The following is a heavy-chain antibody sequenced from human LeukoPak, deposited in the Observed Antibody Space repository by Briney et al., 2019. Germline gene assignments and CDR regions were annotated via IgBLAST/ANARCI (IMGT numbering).Heavy chain of an antibody. D-gene: IGHD5-18*01. J-gene: IGHJ4*02. CDR2: ISGSGGST. V-gene: IGHV3-23*01. CDR3: ASSGRGYSYGSEPPFDY. Sequence: GGSLRLSCAASGFSFSNYAMSWVRQAPGEGLEWVSAISGSGGSTYYADSVKGRFTVSRDTSKNTLYLQMNSLRAEDTAVYYCASSGRGYSYGSEPPFDYRGQGTLVTVSS. CDR1: GFSFSNYA.